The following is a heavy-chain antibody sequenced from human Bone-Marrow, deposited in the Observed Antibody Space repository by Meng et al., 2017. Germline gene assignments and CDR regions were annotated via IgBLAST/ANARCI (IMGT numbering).Heavy chain of an antibody. J-gene: IGHJ4*02. D-gene: IGHD5-24*01. CDR2: IGKDGSDS. CDR1: GFTLVSYW. V-gene: IGHV3-7*03. CDR3: ARIAGEMATIVAAVFDY. Sequence: GGSLRLSCAASGFTLVSYWMTWVRQAPGKGLDWVANIGKDGSDSYYVDSVKGRFTISRDNSKNTLYLQMNSLRAEDTAVYYCARIAGEMATIVAAVFDYWGQGTLVTVSS.